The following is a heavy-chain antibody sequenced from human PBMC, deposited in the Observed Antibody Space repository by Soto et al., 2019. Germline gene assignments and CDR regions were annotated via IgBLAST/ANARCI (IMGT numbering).Heavy chain of an antibody. V-gene: IGHV1-58*02. CDR1: ALTFTSSA. Sequence: SVNGSCNASALTFTSSAMQWVRQARGQRLEWIGWIVVGSGNTNYAQKFQDRVTITGDMSTSTAYMELSSLRSEDTAVYYCARGDCISTSCYGMSYYYYGMDVWGQGTTVTFSS. CDR3: ARGDCISTSCYGMSYYYYGMDV. CDR2: IVVGSGNT. J-gene: IGHJ6*02. D-gene: IGHD2-2*01.